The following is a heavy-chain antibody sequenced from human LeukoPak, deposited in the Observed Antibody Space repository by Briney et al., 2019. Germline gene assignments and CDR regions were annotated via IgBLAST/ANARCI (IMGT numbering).Heavy chain of an antibody. CDR3: AAASGYSFFEH. CDR2: IWYDGTKE. Sequence: GGSLRLSCAASGFTFSTYGMHWVRQPPGKGLEWVSIIWYDGTKEHYANSVKGRFSISRDDSKNTVYLQMDSLRVEDTAVYYCAAASGYSFFEHLGQGTLVIVSS. V-gene: IGHV3-33*03. CDR1: GFTFSTYG. D-gene: IGHD6-13*01. J-gene: IGHJ1*01.